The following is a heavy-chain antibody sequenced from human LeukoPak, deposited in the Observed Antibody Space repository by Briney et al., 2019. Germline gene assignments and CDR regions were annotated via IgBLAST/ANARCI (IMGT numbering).Heavy chain of an antibody. CDR3: ARQEYCSGGGCYTWFDP. J-gene: IGHJ5*02. CDR1: GYMFSNYW. Sequence: GESLKISCKGSGYMFSNYWIGWVRHMPGKGLEWMGMIYPGDSDIRYSPSFQGQVTISADKSISTAYLQWSSLKASDTAMYYCARQEYCSGGGCYTWFDPWGQGTLVTVSS. V-gene: IGHV5-51*01. CDR2: IYPGDSDI. D-gene: IGHD2-15*01.